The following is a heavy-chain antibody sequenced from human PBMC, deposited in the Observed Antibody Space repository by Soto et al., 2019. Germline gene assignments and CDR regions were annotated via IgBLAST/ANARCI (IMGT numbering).Heavy chain of an antibody. CDR1: GFSVSASGVG. J-gene: IGHJ4*02. CDR2: IYWTEDK. V-gene: IGHV2-5*01. CDR3: AHSPWRALPGD. D-gene: IGHD2-21*01. Sequence: SGPTLVNPTQTLRLTCALSGFSVSASGVGVGWIRQPPGKALEWLAIIYWTEDKLYXPSLQSRLTITKETCKNQVVITMTNMDPVPPATYYFAHSPWRALPGDWGQGNPLTVAS.